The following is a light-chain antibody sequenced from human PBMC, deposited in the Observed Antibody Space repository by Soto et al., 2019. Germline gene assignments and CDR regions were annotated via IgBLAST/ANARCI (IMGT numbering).Light chain of an antibody. V-gene: IGKV1-39*01. CDR2: AAS. CDR3: QHSYSTPRT. CDR1: QSISSY. J-gene: IGKJ1*01. Sequence: IQVTQSPSSLSASVGDRVTITCRASQSISSYLNWYQQKPGKAPKLLIYAASSLQSGVPSRFSTTGSGTDFTLTISSLHPEDFATYYCQHSYSTPRTFGQGTKLDIK.